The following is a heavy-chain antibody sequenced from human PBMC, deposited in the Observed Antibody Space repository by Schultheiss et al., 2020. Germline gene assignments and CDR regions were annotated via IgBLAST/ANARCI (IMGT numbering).Heavy chain of an antibody. CDR3: ARSSGYSYGYGFDY. D-gene: IGHD5-18*01. CDR1: GFTFSSYA. V-gene: IGHV3-23*01. CDR2: ISGSGGST. Sequence: GGSLRLSCAASGFTFSSYAMSWVRQAPGKGLEWVSAISGSGGSTYYADSVKGRFTISRDNSKNTLYLQMNSLRAEDTAVYYCARSSGYSYGYGFDYWGQGTLVTVSS. J-gene: IGHJ4*02.